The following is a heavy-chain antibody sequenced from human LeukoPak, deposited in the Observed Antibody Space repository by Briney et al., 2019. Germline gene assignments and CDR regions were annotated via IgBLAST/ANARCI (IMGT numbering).Heavy chain of an antibody. J-gene: IGHJ4*02. Sequence: SETLSLTCTVSGGSISSGSYYWSWIRQPAGKGLEWIGRIYTSGNTNYNPSLKSRVTISVDTSKNQFSLKLSSVTAADTAVYYCARGVDGYNYFHFGDQGTLVTVSS. D-gene: IGHD5-24*01. V-gene: IGHV4-61*02. CDR1: GGSISSGSYY. CDR3: ARGVDGYNYFHF. CDR2: IYTSGNT.